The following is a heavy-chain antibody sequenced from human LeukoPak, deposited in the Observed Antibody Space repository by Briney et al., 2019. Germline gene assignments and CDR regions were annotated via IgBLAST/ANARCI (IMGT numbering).Heavy chain of an antibody. J-gene: IGHJ4*02. CDR1: GFIFSDFA. CDR3: AKFDGSGTYYKAFDY. D-gene: IGHD3-10*01. CDR2: ISSGGGGT. Sequence: GGSLRLSCAASGFIFSDFAMSWVRQAPGKGLEWVSTISSGGGGTHYVDSVRGRFTISRDNSKNTPFLQMNSLGAGDTALYYCAKFDGSGTYYKAFDYWGRGTLVTVSP. V-gene: IGHV3-23*01.